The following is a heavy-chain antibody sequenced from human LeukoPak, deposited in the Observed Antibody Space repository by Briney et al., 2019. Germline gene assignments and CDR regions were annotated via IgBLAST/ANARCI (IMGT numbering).Heavy chain of an antibody. CDR1: GYSFSNYY. J-gene: IGHJ4*02. D-gene: IGHD3-9*01. V-gene: IGHV5-51*01. Sequence: GESLKISCKGSGYSFSNYYIDWVRQMPGKGLEWMGVMYPGGSDIRYSPSFQGQVTISADKSIDTAYLQWSSLKASDTAMYYCARQYYDILTDPNYFDSWGQGTLVTVSS. CDR2: MYPGGSDI. CDR3: ARQYYDILTDPNYFDS.